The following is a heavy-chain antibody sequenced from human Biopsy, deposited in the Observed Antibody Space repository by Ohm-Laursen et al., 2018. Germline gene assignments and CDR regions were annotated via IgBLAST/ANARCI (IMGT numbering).Heavy chain of an antibody. V-gene: IGHV1-2*02. D-gene: IGHD5/OR15-5a*01. CDR2: INPDTGET. J-gene: IGHJ5*02. CDR1: GYNFRGYH. Sequence: GSSVKVSCKASGYNFRGYHLHWVRLAPGQGLEWMGWINPDTGETRYAPKFQGRLALTRDVSVNTGYLELSSLGSDDTAIYFCAKPSGGVSTIGFDPWGQGTQIIVSS. CDR3: AKPSGGVSTIGFDP.